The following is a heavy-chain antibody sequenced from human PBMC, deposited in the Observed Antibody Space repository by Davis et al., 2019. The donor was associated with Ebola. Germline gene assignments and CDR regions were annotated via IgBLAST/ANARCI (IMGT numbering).Heavy chain of an antibody. CDR1: GFTFSSYG. D-gene: IGHD3-10*01. J-gene: IGHJ4*02. CDR3: ARGSGQTLYYYGSGSYPDC. V-gene: IGHV3-33*01. CDR2: IWYDGSNK. Sequence: GESLKISCAASGFTFSSYGMHWVRQAPGKGLEWVAVIWYDGSNKYYAGSVKGRFTVSRENAKNSFYLHMNSLRAGDSAVYYCARGSGQTLYYYGSGSYPDCWGQGTLVTVSS.